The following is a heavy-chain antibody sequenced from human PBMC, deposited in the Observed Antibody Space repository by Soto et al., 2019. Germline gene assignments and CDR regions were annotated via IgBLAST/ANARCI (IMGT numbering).Heavy chain of an antibody. V-gene: IGHV3-23*01. CDR1: GFSLTSYG. J-gene: IGHJ6*02. CDR2: IGGVGDT. CDR3: AKDGTTAGIHFYGRDV. Sequence: GGSLRLSCEVSGFSLTSYGMNWVRQPPDKGLEWVSTIGGVGDTFYADSVKGRFTISRDISKNTLFLQMNSLRAEDTALSFCAKDGTTAGIHFYGRDVWGQGATVTVAS. D-gene: IGHD2-2*02.